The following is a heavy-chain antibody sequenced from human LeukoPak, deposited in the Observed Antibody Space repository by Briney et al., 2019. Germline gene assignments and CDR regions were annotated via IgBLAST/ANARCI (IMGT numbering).Heavy chain of an antibody. CDR2: ISGRGGST. CDR3: AVYYGSVMGAFDI. Sequence: DPGGSLRLSCAASGFTFSSYAMSWVRQAPGKGLEWVSAISGRGGSTYYADSVKGRFTISRDNSKNTLYLQMNSLRAEDTAVYYCAVYYGSVMGAFDIWGQGTMVTVSS. V-gene: IGHV3-23*01. D-gene: IGHD3-10*01. CDR1: GFTFSSYA. J-gene: IGHJ3*02.